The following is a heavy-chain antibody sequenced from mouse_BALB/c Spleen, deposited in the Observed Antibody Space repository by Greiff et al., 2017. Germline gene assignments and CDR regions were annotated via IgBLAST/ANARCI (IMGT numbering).Heavy chain of an antibody. D-gene: IGHD1-1*01. CDR2: IYPGDGDT. CDR1: GYAFSSSW. CDR3: ARDYYGSSYDAMDY. J-gene: IGHJ4*01. Sequence: VQLQQSGPELVKPGASVKISCKASGYAFSSSWMNWVKQRPGQGLEWIGRIYPGDGDTNYNGKFKGKATLTADKSSSTAYMQLSSLTSVDAAVYFGARDYYGSSYDAMDYWGQGTSVTVSS. V-gene: IGHV1-82*01.